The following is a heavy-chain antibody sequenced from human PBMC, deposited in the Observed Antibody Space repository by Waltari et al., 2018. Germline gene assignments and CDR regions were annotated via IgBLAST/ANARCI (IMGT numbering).Heavy chain of an antibody. J-gene: IGHJ6*02. Sequence: QVQLVESGGGVVQPGRSLRLPCAASGFSFSAYGMHWVRQAPGQGLEWVAVISFDGNSKYYGDSVKGRFTISRDNSKNTLYLEMNSLRAEDTAVYYCAKDLSGSYYPEAMDVWGQGTTVTVSS. CDR3: AKDLSGSYYPEAMDV. D-gene: IGHD1-26*01. CDR2: ISFDGNSK. V-gene: IGHV3-30*18. CDR1: GFSFSAYG.